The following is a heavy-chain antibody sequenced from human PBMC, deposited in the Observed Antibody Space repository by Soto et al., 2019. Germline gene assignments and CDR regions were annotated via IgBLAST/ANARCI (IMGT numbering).Heavy chain of an antibody. CDR2: IYPGDSDT. CDR3: ARRVYGYSYAD. D-gene: IGHD5-18*01. Sequence: PGESLKISCTGSGYSFTRYWISWVRQMPGKGLEWMGIIYPGDSDTRYSPSFQGQVTISADKSISTAYLQWSSLKASDTAIYYCARRVYGYSYADWGQGTLVTVSS. CDR1: GYSFTRYW. J-gene: IGHJ4*02. V-gene: IGHV5-51*01.